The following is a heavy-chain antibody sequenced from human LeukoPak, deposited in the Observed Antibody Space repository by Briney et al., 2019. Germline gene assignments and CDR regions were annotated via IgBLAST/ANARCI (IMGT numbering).Heavy chain of an antibody. J-gene: IGHJ6*03. D-gene: IGHD3-3*01. CDR2: ISSSSSTI. CDR1: GFTFSDYY. Sequence: GGSLRLSCAASGFTFSDYYMSWIRQAPGKGLEWVSYISSSSSTIYYADSVKGRFTISRDNAKNSLYLQMNSLRAEDTAVYYCARSEYYDFWSGRVSVYYMDVWGKGTTVTVSS. V-gene: IGHV3-11*04. CDR3: ARSEYYDFWSGRVSVYYMDV.